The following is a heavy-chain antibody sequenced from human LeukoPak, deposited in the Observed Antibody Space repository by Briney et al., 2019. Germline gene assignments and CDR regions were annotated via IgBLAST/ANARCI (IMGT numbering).Heavy chain of an antibody. D-gene: IGHD6-13*01. CDR1: GGSLSSSSYY. Sequence: SETLSLTCTVSGGSLSSSSYYWGWIRQPPGKGLEWIGRIYYSGSTYYNPSLKSRVTISVDTSKNQFSLKLSSVTAADTAVYYCASLKRSWYLHSSSQTIDYWGQGTLVTVSS. CDR3: ASLKRSWYLHSSSQTIDY. CDR2: IYYSGST. J-gene: IGHJ4*02. V-gene: IGHV4-39*01.